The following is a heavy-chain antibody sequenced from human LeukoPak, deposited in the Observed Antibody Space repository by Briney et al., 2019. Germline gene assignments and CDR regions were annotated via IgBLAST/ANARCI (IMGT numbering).Heavy chain of an antibody. CDR2: ISWDGGST. CDR3: AKEEGKQWLTGAIDY. D-gene: IGHD6-19*01. Sequence: PGGSLRLSCAASGFTFDDYAMHWVRQAPGKGLEWVSLISWDGGSTYYADSVKGRFTISRDNSKNSLYLQMNSLRAEDTALYYCAKEEGKQWLTGAIDYWGQGTLVTVSS. V-gene: IGHV3-43D*03. J-gene: IGHJ4*02. CDR1: GFTFDDYA.